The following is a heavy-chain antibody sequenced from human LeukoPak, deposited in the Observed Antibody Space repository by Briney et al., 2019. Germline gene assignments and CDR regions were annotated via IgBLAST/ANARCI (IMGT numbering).Heavy chain of an antibody. CDR1: GYTFNGHY. CDR2: INPNSGGT. CDR3: ARDKDTAMVGDY. J-gene: IGHJ4*02. Sequence: ASVKVSYKASGYTFNGHYMHWVRQAPGQGLEWMGWINPNSGGTNYAQNFQGRVTMTRDTSISSAYMELSSLRSDDTAVYYCARDKDTAMVGDYWGQGTLLTVSS. V-gene: IGHV1-2*02. D-gene: IGHD5-18*01.